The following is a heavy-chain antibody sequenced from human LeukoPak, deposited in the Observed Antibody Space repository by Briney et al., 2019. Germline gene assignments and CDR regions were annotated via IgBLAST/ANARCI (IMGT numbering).Heavy chain of an antibody. V-gene: IGHV3-30-3*01. D-gene: IGHD3-22*01. Sequence: GRSLRLSCAASGFTFSSYAMHWVRQAPGKGLEWVAVIPYDGSNKYYADSVKGRFTISRDNSKNTLYLQMNSLRAEDTAVYYCARDPDSSGYYAYYFDYWGQGTLVTVSS. CDR3: ARDPDSSGYYAYYFDY. CDR2: IPYDGSNK. CDR1: GFTFSSYA. J-gene: IGHJ4*02.